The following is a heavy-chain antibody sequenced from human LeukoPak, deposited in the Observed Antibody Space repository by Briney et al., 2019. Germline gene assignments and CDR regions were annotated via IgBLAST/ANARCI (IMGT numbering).Heavy chain of an antibody. D-gene: IGHD6-19*01. CDR2: IYTSGST. CDR3: AGSSVAGTIITRNDAFDI. CDR1: GGSISSGSYY. Sequence: SQTLSLTCTVSGGSISSGSYYWSWIRQPAGKGLEWIGRIYTSGSTNYNPSLKSRVTISVDKSKNQFSLKLSSVTAADTAVYYCAGSSVAGTIITRNDAFDIWGQGTMVTVSS. V-gene: IGHV4-61*02. J-gene: IGHJ3*02.